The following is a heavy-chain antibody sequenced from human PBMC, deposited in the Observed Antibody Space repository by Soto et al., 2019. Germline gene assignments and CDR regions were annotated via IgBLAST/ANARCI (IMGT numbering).Heavy chain of an antibody. CDR1: GFTFGDYA. D-gene: IGHD6-13*01. Sequence: EVQLVESGGGLVQPGRSLRLSCTASGFTFGDYAMSWFRQAPGKGLEWVGFIRSKAYGGTTEYAASVKGRFTISRDDSKSIAYMQMNSLKTEDTAVYYCTRISLSPYSSSWYYCDYWGQGTLVTVSS. CDR3: TRISLSPYSSSWYYCDY. CDR2: IRSKAYGGTT. J-gene: IGHJ4*02. V-gene: IGHV3-49*03.